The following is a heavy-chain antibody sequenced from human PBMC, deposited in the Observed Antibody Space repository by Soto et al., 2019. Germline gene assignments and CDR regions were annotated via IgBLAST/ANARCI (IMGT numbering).Heavy chain of an antibody. D-gene: IGHD6-19*01. V-gene: IGHV3-30*18. Sequence: QVQLVESGGGVVQPGRSLRLSCAASGFTFSSYGMHWVRQAPGKRLEWVAVISYDGSNKYYADSVKGRFTISRDNSKNTLYLQMNSLRAEDTAVYYCAKGWQWLGTIHHWGQGTLVTVSS. CDR2: ISYDGSNK. CDR3: AKGWQWLGTIHH. CDR1: GFTFSSYG. J-gene: IGHJ1*01.